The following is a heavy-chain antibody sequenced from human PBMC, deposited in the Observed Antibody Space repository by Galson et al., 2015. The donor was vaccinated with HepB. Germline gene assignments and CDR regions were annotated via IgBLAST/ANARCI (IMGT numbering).Heavy chain of an antibody. CDR3: ARDPAESYCGGDCYSMAFDY. V-gene: IGHV1-69*04. J-gene: IGHJ4*02. D-gene: IGHD2-21*02. CDR2: IIPILGIA. Sequence: SVKVSCKASGGTFSSYAISWVRQAPGQGLEWMGRIIPILGIANYAQKFQGRVTITADKSTSTAYMELSSLRSEDTAVYYCARDPAESYCGGDCYSMAFDYWGQGTLVTVSS. CDR1: GGTFSSYA.